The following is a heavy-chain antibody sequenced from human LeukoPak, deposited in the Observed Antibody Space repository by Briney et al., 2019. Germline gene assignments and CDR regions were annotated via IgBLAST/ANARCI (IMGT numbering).Heavy chain of an antibody. CDR1: GGTFSSYA. V-gene: IGHV1-69*04. J-gene: IGHJ4*02. Sequence: SVKVSCKASGGTFSSYAISWVRQAPGPGLEWMGRIIPILGIANYAQKFQGRVTITADKSTSTAYMELSSLRSEDTAVYYCARVDGYSYGHFDYWGQGTLVTVSS. CDR3: ARVDGYSYGHFDY. CDR2: IIPILGIA. D-gene: IGHD5-18*01.